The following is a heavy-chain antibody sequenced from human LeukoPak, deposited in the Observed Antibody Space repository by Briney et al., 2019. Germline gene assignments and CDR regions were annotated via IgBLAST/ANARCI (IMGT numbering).Heavy chain of an antibody. CDR1: GFTFSTYS. Sequence: PGGSLRLSCAASGFTFSTYSMNWVRQAPGKGLEWVSSISSGSSYIYYADSGKGRFTISRDNAKNSLYLQMNSLRAEDTAVYYCARVARPHRRLSNSGFDIWGQGTMVTVSS. CDR3: ARVARPHRRLSNSGFDI. V-gene: IGHV3-21*01. J-gene: IGHJ3*02. CDR2: ISSGSSYI. D-gene: IGHD3-10*01.